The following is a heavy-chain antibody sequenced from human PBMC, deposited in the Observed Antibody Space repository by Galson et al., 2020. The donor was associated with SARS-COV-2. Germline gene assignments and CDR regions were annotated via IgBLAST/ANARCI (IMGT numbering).Heavy chain of an antibody. Sequence: SETLSLTCTVSGYYISSGYYWGWIRQPPGKGLEWIGNIYHSGSTYYNPSLKSRVTISVDTSKNQFSLKLSSVTAADTAVYHCARVPHSSSSEYYFDYWGQGTLVTVSS. CDR3: ARVPHSSSSEYYFDY. V-gene: IGHV4-38-2*02. CDR2: IYHSGST. D-gene: IGHD6-6*01. CDR1: GYYISSGYY. J-gene: IGHJ4*02.